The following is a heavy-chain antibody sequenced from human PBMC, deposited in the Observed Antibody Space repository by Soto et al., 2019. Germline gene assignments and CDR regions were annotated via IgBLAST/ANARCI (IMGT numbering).Heavy chain of an antibody. CDR2: ISSSGSFI. CDR3: SGPPPHGGTSSWDSDS. D-gene: IGHD1-26*01. J-gene: IGHJ4*02. CDR1: GFTLGDNN. V-gene: IGHV3-21*06. Sequence: VSLRLSCAASGFTLGDNNMTWVRQTPGKGLEWVSSISSSGSFINYADSVKGRFTISRDNAKNLLFLRMNDLRAEDTALYYCSGPPPHGGTSSWDSDSWGQGTLVTVSS.